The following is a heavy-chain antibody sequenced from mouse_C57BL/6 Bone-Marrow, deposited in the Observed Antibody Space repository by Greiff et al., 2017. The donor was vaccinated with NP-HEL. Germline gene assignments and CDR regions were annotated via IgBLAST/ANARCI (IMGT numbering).Heavy chain of an antibody. CDR2: INPGSGGT. Sequence: QVQLQQSGAELVRPGTSVKVSCKASGYAFTNYLIEWVKQRPGQGLEWIGVINPGSGGTNYNEKFKGKATLTADKSSSTAYMQLSSLTSEDSAVYFCARRTVVKDYAMDYWGQGTSVTVSS. CDR1: GYAFTNYL. D-gene: IGHD1-1*01. J-gene: IGHJ4*01. CDR3: ARRTVVKDYAMDY. V-gene: IGHV1-54*01.